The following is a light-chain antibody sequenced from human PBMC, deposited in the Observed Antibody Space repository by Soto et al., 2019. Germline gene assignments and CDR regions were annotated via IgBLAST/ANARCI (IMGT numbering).Light chain of an antibody. CDR2: DAS. V-gene: IGKV3-15*01. J-gene: IGKJ1*01. CDR3: QQYNNWPRT. Sequence: EIVMTQSPATLSVSPGEGATLSCRASQSISSNLAWYQQKPGQAPRLIIFDASTRATGIPDRFTGRGSGTECTLTISSLQSEDAAVYYCQQYNNWPRTLGQGTKVDIK. CDR1: QSISSN.